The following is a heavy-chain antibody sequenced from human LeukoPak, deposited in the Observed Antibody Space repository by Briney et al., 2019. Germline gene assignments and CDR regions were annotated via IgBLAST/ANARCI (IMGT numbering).Heavy chain of an antibody. CDR3: ARASIVGATTAGY. Sequence: ASVKVSCKASGYTFTGYYKHWVRQAPGQGLEWMGWINPNSGGTNYAQKFQGRVTMTRDTSISTAYMELSRLRSDDTAVYYCARASIVGATTAGYWGQGTLVTVSS. V-gene: IGHV1-2*02. CDR1: GYTFTGYY. D-gene: IGHD1-26*01. J-gene: IGHJ4*02. CDR2: INPNSGGT.